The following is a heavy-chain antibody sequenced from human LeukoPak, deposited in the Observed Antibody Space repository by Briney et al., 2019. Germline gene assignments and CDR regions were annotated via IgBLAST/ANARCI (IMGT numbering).Heavy chain of an antibody. J-gene: IGHJ4*02. CDR1: GGSISSSNW. CDR2: IYHSGST. D-gene: IGHD6-13*01. V-gene: IGHV4-4*02. CDR3: ARAFGYSSSWYFDY. Sequence: SETLSLTCAVSGGSISSSNWWSWVRQPPGKGLEWIGEIYHSGSTNYSPSLKSRVTISVDKSKNQFSLKLSSATAADTAVYYCARAFGYSSSWYFDYWGQGTLVTVSS.